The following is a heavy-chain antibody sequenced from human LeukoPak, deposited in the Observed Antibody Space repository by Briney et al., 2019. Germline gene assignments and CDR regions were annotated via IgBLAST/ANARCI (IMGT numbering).Heavy chain of an antibody. CDR3: ARVLSGAFDI. CDR1: GFTFSSYS. Sequence: GGSLRLSCAASGFTFSSYSMNWVRQAPGKGLEWVAVIWYDGSNKYYADSVKGRSTISRDNSKNTLYLQMNSLRAEDTAVYYCARVLSGAFDIWGQGTMVTVSS. CDR2: IWYDGSNK. J-gene: IGHJ3*02. V-gene: IGHV3-33*08. D-gene: IGHD1-26*01.